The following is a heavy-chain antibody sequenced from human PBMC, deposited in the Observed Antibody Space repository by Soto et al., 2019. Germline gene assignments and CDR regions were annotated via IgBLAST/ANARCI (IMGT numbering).Heavy chain of an antibody. J-gene: IGHJ4*02. Sequence: QLVETGGGLIQPGTSLTLSCAASGFSVSRNYMTWVRQAPGKGLEWVSFVYSGGATFYAGSVKGRFILSRDDSQNTMYLQMNNLRAEDTAVYYCARVPGRLWARGTLVTVAS. D-gene: IGHD3-10*01. CDR2: VYSGGAT. CDR3: ARVPGRL. CDR1: GFSVSRNY. V-gene: IGHV3-53*02.